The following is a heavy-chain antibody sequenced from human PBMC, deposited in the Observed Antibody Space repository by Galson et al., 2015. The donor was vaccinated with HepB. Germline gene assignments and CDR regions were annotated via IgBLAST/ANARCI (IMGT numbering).Heavy chain of an antibody. J-gene: IGHJ6*02. Sequence: SLRLSCAASGFTFSSYGMHWVRQAPGKGLEWVAVISYDGSNKYYADSVKGRFTISRDNSKNTLYLQMNSLRAEDTAVYYCAKDMITFGGVPGMDVWGQGTTVTVSS. D-gene: IGHD3-16*01. V-gene: IGHV3-30*18. CDR3: AKDMITFGGVPGMDV. CDR1: GFTFSSYG. CDR2: ISYDGSNK.